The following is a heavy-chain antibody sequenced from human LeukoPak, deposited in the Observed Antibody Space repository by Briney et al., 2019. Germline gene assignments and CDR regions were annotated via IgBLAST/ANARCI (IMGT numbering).Heavy chain of an antibody. J-gene: IGHJ4*02. CDR3: ASSLVPASLDY. Sequence: GGSLRLSCAASGFTFSSYSMNWVPQAPGKGLEWVSSISSSSSYIYYADSVKGRFTISRDNAKNSLYLQMNSLRAEDTAVYYCASSLVPASLDYWGQGTLVTVSS. D-gene: IGHD2-2*01. CDR1: GFTFSSYS. CDR2: ISSSSSYI. V-gene: IGHV3-21*01.